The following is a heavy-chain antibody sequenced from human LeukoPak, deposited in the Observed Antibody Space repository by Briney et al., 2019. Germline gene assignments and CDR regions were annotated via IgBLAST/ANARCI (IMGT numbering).Heavy chain of an antibody. V-gene: IGHV4-59*08. D-gene: IGHD3-10*01. Sequence: SETLSLTCTVSGGSMSGNYWTWIRQPPGKGLEWIGYIYYSGFTNYNPSLKSRVTMSVDTSMTQFSLKLRSATAADTAVYYCARLYGSGSYSLLLDYWGQETPVTVSS. CDR2: IYYSGFT. J-gene: IGHJ4*02. CDR3: ARLYGSGSYSLLLDY. CDR1: GGSMSGNY.